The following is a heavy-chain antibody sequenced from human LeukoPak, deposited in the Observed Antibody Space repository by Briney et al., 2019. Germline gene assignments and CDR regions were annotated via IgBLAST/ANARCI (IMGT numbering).Heavy chain of an antibody. CDR3: AREAAGNFDF. Sequence: SQTLSLTCAISGDSVSSNSAAWNWIRQSPSRGLEWLGRTFYRSKWYTEYAVSVKSRLTINPDTSKNHFYLQLNSVTPEDTAMSYCAREAAGNFDFWGQATLVTVSS. CDR2: TFYRSKWYT. CDR1: GDSVSSNSAA. V-gene: IGHV6-1*01. D-gene: IGHD6-13*01. J-gene: IGHJ4*02.